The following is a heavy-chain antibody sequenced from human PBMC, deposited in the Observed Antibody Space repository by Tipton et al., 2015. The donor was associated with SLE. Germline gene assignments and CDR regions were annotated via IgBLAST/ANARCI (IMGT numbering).Heavy chain of an antibody. Sequence: TLSLTCTVSGGSISSGDYYWSWIRQPPGKGLEWIGYIYYSGSTYYNPSLKSRVTISVDTSKNQFSLKLSSVTAADTAVYYCARAELTAASRRGAFDYWGQGTLVTVSS. CDR1: GGSISSGDYY. J-gene: IGHJ4*02. V-gene: IGHV4-30-4*01. CDR3: ARAELTAASRRGAFDY. CDR2: IYYSGST. D-gene: IGHD6-13*01.